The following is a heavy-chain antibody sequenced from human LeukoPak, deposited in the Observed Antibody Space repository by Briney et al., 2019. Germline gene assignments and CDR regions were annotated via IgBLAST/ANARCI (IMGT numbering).Heavy chain of an antibody. CDR2: INSDGSST. CDR3: ARVSGIAAAGTHFDY. CDR1: GFTFSSYW. V-gene: IGHV3-74*01. J-gene: IGHJ4*02. Sequence: GSLRLSCAASGFTFSSYWMHWVRQAPGKGLVWVSRINSDGSSTSYADSVKGRFTISRDNAKNTLYLQMNSLRAEDTAVYYCARVSGIAAAGTHFDYWGQGTLVTVSS. D-gene: IGHD6-13*01.